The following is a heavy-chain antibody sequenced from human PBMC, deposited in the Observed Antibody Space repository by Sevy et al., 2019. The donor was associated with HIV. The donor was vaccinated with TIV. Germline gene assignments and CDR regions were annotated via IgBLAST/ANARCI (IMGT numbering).Heavy chain of an antibody. D-gene: IGHD3-22*01. Sequence: SETLSLTCIVSGDSISTYFWSWSRQTPGKGLEWVGYVSYTGTTNYNPALRSRVTISVDTSKNQFSLKLNSVTAADTAVYYCARDYYDNRPRGFDPWGQGILVTVSS. CDR2: VSYTGTT. CDR1: GDSISTYF. V-gene: IGHV4-59*01. J-gene: IGHJ5*02. CDR3: ARDYYDNRPRGFDP.